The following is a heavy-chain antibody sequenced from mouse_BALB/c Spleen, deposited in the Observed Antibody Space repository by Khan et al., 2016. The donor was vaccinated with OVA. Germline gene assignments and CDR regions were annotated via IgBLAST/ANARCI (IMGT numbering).Heavy chain of an antibody. J-gene: IGHJ3*01. D-gene: IGHD2-4*01. CDR2: ISYSGST. Sequence: EVQLQESGPGLVKPSQSLSLTCTVTGYSITSDYAWNWIRQFPGNKLEWMGYISYSGSTNYNPSLKSLISITRDTSKNRFFLQLNSVTTEDTATYYCARLRPTWFPYWGPGTLVTVSA. CDR3: ARLRPTWFPY. CDR1: GYSITSDYA. V-gene: IGHV3-2*02.